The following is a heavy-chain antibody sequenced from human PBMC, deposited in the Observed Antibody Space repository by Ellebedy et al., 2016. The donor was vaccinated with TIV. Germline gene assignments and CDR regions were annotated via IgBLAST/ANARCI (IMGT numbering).Heavy chain of an antibody. Sequence: GESLKISXAASGFTFSSYAMHWVRQAPGKGLEWVAVISYDGSNKYYADSVKGRFTISRDNSKNTLYLQMNSLRAEDTAVYYCAKDVGDYAYYYYYYGMDVWGQGTTVTVSS. V-gene: IGHV3-30*04. D-gene: IGHD4-17*01. J-gene: IGHJ6*02. CDR2: ISYDGSNK. CDR1: GFTFSSYA. CDR3: AKDVGDYAYYYYYYGMDV.